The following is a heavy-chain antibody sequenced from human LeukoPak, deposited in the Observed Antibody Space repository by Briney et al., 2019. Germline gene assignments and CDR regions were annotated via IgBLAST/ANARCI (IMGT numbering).Heavy chain of an antibody. V-gene: IGHV1-69*04. Sequence: ASVKVSCKASGGTFSSYAISWERQAPGQGLEWMGRIIPILGIANYAQKFQGRVTITADKSTSTAYMELSSLRSEDTAVYYCARDLIGYSSGWYYFDYWGQGTLVTVSS. CDR1: GGTFSSYA. CDR3: ARDLIGYSSGWYYFDY. J-gene: IGHJ4*02. D-gene: IGHD6-19*01. CDR2: IIPILGIA.